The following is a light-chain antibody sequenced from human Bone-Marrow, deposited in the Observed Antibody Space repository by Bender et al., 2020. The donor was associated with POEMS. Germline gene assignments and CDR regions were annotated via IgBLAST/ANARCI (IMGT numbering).Light chain of an antibody. CDR2: ANI. V-gene: IGLV1-40*01. CDR1: ISNIGAGFG. J-gene: IGLJ1*01. CDR3: CSYAGGGTFYV. Sequence: QSVLTQPPSVSGAPGQRVTISCTGSISNIGAGFGANWYQHLPGTAPKLLIYANINRPSEIPDRFSGSQSGTSASLAITGLQAEDEANYYCCSYAGGGTFYVFGTGTKVTVL.